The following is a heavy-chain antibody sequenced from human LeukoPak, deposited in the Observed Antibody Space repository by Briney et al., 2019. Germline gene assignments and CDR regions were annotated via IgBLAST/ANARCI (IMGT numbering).Heavy chain of an antibody. CDR1: GGSITSTNW. CDR2: VSLSGLT. Sequence: AGTLSLTCGVSGGSITSTNWWSWVRRPPGQGLEWIGEVSLSGLTNYNPSLSSRVIMALDTSKNHLSLHLTSVTAADTAVYYCSRENGAFSPFGYWGQGYLVTVLS. J-gene: IGHJ4*02. D-gene: IGHD2-8*01. V-gene: IGHV4-4*02. CDR3: SRENGAFSPFGY.